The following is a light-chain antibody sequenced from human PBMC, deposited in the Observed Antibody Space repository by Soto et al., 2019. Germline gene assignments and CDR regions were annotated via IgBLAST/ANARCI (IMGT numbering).Light chain of an antibody. CDR3: HQTYNTLYT. CDR2: AAS. V-gene: IGKV1-39*01. Sequence: DIQMTQSPSPLSASVGDRVTISCRTSQTIDNYLNWYQQKPGKAPQLLISAASTLQSGVSSRFSGSGSGTEFTLTISSLQPEDYATYYCHQTYNTLYTFGQGTKVEIK. J-gene: IGKJ2*01. CDR1: QTIDNY.